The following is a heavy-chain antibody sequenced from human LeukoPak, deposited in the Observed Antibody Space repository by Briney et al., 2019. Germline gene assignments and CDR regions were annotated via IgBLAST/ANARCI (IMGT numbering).Heavy chain of an antibody. V-gene: IGHV4-34*01. CDR3: ARDWGEGSGSYYQY. Sequence: SETLSLTCAISGASFSGYSWTWIRQPPGKGLEWIGEFSHTGSPIYNPSLKSRVNISIDTSKNQFSLRLTSVTAADTAVYYCARDWGEGSGSYYQYWGQGTLVTVSS. CDR2: FSHTGSP. CDR1: GASFSGYS. J-gene: IGHJ4*02. D-gene: IGHD3-10*01.